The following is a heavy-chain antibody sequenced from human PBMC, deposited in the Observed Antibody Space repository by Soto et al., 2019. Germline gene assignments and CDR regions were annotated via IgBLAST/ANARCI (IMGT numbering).Heavy chain of an antibody. CDR1: GFSLSDANMG. D-gene: IGHD2-15*01. CDR2: ILSNDEK. J-gene: IGHJ6*02. CDR3: ARIRGRCSGGACYFYYYGMDV. V-gene: IGHV2-26*01. Sequence: QVTLKESGPVLVKPTETLTLTCTLSGFSLSDANMGVSWIRQSPGKALEWLAHILSNDEKVYSTSLESRLSISKDTSESPVVLTMTNIAAVETGTYYCARIRGRCSGGACYFYYYGMDVWGQGTTVTVSS.